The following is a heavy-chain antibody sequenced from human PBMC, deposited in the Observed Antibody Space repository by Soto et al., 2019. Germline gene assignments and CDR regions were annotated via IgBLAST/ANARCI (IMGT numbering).Heavy chain of an antibody. Sequence: GASVKVSCKASGYTFTSYGISWVRQAPGQGLEWMGWISAYNGNTNYAQKLQGRVTMTTDTSTSTAYMELRSLRSDDTAVYYCARAPQYSSGWYDAFDIWGQGTMVTVSS. CDR2: ISAYNGNT. V-gene: IGHV1-18*01. D-gene: IGHD6-19*01. CDR1: GYTFTSYG. J-gene: IGHJ3*02. CDR3: ARAPQYSSGWYDAFDI.